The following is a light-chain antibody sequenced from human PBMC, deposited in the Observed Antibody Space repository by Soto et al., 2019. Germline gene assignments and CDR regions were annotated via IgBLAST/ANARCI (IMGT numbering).Light chain of an antibody. Sequence: DIQMTQSPSTLSASVGDRVTITCRASQSISTWLAWYQQKPGKAPKLLIYDASSLETGVPSRFSGSGSGTEFTLSISSLQPDDFVTYYCQQYYSYSITFGQGTRLEIK. CDR1: QSISTW. CDR3: QQYYSYSIT. J-gene: IGKJ5*01. V-gene: IGKV1-5*01. CDR2: DAS.